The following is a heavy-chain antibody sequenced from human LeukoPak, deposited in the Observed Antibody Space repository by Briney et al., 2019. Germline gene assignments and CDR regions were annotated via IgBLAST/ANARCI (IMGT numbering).Heavy chain of an antibody. CDR1: GFTFSSYG. CDR3: ARLATGLGY. V-gene: IGHV3-30*03. J-gene: IGHJ4*02. CDR2: ISYDGSNK. D-gene: IGHD4-11*01. Sequence: GRSLRLSCAASGFTFSSYGMHWVRQAPGKGLEWVAVISYDGSNKYYADSVKGRFTISRDNSKNTLYLQMNSLRAEDTAVYYCARLATGLGYWGQGTLVTVSS.